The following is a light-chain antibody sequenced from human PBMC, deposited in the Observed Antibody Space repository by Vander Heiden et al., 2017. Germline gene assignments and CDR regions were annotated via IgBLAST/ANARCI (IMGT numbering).Light chain of an antibody. CDR1: QSVGTY. V-gene: IGKV3-11*01. Sequence: EVVLTQSPFTLSLSPGERATLSCRASQSVGTYLAWYQQKPGQAPRLLIHDASDRASGIPPRFSGSGSGTDFTLTISSLEPEDFATYYCQQRSNWPRLSFGGGTKVEIK. J-gene: IGKJ4*01. CDR3: QQRSNWPRLS. CDR2: DAS.